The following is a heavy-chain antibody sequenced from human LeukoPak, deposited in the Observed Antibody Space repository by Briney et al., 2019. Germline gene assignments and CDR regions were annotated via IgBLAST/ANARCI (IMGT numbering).Heavy chain of an antibody. V-gene: IGHV3-23*01. J-gene: IGHJ4*02. D-gene: IGHD2-8*01. Sequence: GGSLRLPCAASGFTISSYGMSWVRQTPGKGLEWVSAISGGADSTYYADSVKGRFTISRDTSKNTLYLQMDSLKAEDTAIYYCAKDSPVCTYWGQGTLVTVSS. CDR2: ISGGADST. CDR1: GFTISSYG. CDR3: AKDSPVCTY.